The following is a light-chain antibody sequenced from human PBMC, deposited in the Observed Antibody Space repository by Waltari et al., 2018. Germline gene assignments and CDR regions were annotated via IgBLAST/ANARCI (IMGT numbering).Light chain of an antibody. CDR3: ASWDYSLKGVV. V-gene: IGLV1-44*01. J-gene: IGLJ2*01. CDR2: SNS. Sequence: QPVVTQPPSASGTPGQRVTISCSGSSSNIDSNPVNWYQQLPGRAPKLLIYSNSHRPSGVPDRFSASTSGRSASLAISSLQSDDEGNYYCASWDYSLKGVVYGGGTKLTVL. CDR1: SSNIDSNP.